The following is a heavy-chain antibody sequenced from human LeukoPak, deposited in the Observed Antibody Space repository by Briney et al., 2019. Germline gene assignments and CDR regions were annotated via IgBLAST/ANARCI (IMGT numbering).Heavy chain of an antibody. CDR3: ATARLYYYYGMDV. J-gene: IGHJ6*04. CDR2: IKSKTDGGTT. CDR1: GFTFSNAW. Sequence: GGSLRLSCAASGFTFSNAWMSWVRQAPGKGLEWVGRIKSKTDGGTTDYAAPVKGRFTISRDDSKNTLYLQMNSLKTEDTAVYYCATARLYYYYGMDVWGKGTTVTVSS. D-gene: IGHD5-12*01. V-gene: IGHV3-15*01.